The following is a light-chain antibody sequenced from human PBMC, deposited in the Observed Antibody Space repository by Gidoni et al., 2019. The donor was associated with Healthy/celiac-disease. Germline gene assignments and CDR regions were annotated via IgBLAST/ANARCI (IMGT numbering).Light chain of an antibody. CDR2: EVS. V-gene: IGLV2-14*01. CDR3: SSYTSSSTDV. CDR1: SSDVGGYNY. J-gene: IGLJ1*01. Sequence: QSALTQPASVSGSPGQSITISCTGTSSDVGGYNYVSWYQQHPGKAPKLIIYEVSNRPSGVSNRFSGSKYGNTASLTISGLQAEDEADYYCSSYTSSSTDVFGTGTKVTVL.